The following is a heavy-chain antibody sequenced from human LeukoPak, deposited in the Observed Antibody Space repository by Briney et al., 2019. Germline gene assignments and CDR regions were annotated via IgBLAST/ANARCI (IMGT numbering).Heavy chain of an antibody. CDR1: GFTFSSYW. V-gene: IGHV3-74*01. Sequence: GGSLRLSCAASGFTFSSYWMHWVRQAPGKVLVCFSRINTDGSSTSYADSVKGRFTISRDNAKNTLYLQMNSLRAEDTAVYYCARAGQWLVPEDYWGQGTLVTVSS. D-gene: IGHD6-19*01. CDR2: INTDGSST. CDR3: ARAGQWLVPEDY. J-gene: IGHJ4*02.